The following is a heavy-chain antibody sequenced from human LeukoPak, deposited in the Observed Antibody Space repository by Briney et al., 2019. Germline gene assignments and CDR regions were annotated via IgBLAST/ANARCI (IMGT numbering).Heavy chain of an antibody. D-gene: IGHD2-8*02. CDR2: IYYSGST. CDR3: ARSPPRTGYYYYYYMDV. V-gene: IGHV4-59*01. Sequence: SETLSLTLTVSGGSISPYSWSWIRQPPGKGLEWIGYIYYSGSTNYNPSLKSRVTISVDTSKNQFSLQLSSVTAADTAVYYCARSPPRTGYYYYYYMDVWDKGTTVTVSS. J-gene: IGHJ6*03. CDR1: GGSISPYS.